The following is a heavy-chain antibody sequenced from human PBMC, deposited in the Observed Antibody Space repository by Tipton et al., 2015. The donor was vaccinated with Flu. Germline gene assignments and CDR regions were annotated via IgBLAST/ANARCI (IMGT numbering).Heavy chain of an antibody. D-gene: IGHD5-24*01. Sequence: TLSLTCTVSGASLRSSSYYWVWIRQPQGKGLEWIGSFYYGVGTYYNPSLNSRVTITVDESMNQFSLRLTSVTAADTAVYYCARTKDGYTLSNFVYWGQGTLVTVAS. CDR1: GASLRSSSYY. V-gene: IGHV4-39*07. J-gene: IGHJ4*02. CDR3: ARTKDGYTLSNFVY. CDR2: FYYGVGT.